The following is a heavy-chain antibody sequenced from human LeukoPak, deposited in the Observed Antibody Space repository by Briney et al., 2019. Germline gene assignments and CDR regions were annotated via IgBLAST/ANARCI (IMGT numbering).Heavy chain of an antibody. Sequence: SQTLSLTCVISGDSVSSNSESWNWIRQSPSRGLEWLGRTYYRSKWYNDYAVSVKSRITINPVTSKNQFSLQLNSVTPEDTAVYYCAQTYDGDMDVWGKGTTVTVSS. J-gene: IGHJ6*03. CDR1: GDSVSSNSES. CDR3: AQTYDGDMDV. V-gene: IGHV6-1*01. D-gene: IGHD3-16*01. CDR2: TYYRSKWYN.